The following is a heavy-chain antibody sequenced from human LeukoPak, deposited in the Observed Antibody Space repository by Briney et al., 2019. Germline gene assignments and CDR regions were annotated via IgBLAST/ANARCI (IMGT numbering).Heavy chain of an antibody. CDR3: ARAMRSGYDY. D-gene: IGHD5-12*01. J-gene: IGHJ4*02. CDR2: ISSSSDAI. Sequence: QPGGSLRLSCAASGFTFSTYGMNWVRQAPGKGPEWVSYISSSSDAIYYLDSVRGRFTISRDNAKNSLYLQMNSLRDEDTAVYYCARAMRSGYDYWGQGTLVTVSS. V-gene: IGHV3-48*02. CDR1: GFTFSTYG.